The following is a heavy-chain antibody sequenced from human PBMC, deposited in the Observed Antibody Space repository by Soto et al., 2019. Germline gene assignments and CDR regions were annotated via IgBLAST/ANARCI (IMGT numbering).Heavy chain of an antibody. CDR2: ISSSSSYI. CDR1: GFTFSSYS. J-gene: IGHJ4*02. D-gene: IGHD3-9*01. CDR3: ARDGGARYFDWLLPPTFDY. Sequence: GWSLRLSCAASGFTFSSYSMNWVRQAPGKGLEWVSSISSSSSYIYYADSVKGRFTISRDNAKNSLYLQMNSLRAEDTAVYYCARDGGARYFDWLLPPTFDYWGQGTLVTVSS. V-gene: IGHV3-21*01.